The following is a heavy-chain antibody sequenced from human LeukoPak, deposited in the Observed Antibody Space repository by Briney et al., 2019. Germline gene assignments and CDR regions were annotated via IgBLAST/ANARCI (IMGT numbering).Heavy chain of an antibody. J-gene: IGHJ4*02. CDR3: ASTHPHSYGHYTFDY. D-gene: IGHD5-18*01. Sequence: PGRSLRLSCAAYGFTFSSYAMHWVRQAPGKGLEWVAAISYDGSNKYYADSVKGRFTISRDNSKNTLYLQMNSLRAEDTAVYYCASTHPHSYGHYTFDYWGQGTLVTVSS. CDR1: GFTFSSYA. CDR2: ISYDGSNK. V-gene: IGHV3-30-3*01.